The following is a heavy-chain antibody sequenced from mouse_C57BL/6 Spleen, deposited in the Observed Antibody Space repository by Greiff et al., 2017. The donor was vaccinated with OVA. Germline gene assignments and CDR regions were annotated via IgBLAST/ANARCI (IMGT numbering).Heavy chain of an antibody. D-gene: IGHD2-3*01. J-gene: IGHJ4*01. Sequence: VQLVESGPELVKPGASVKISCKASGYAFSSSWMNWVKQRPGKGLEWIGRIYPGDGDTNYNGKFKGKATLTADKSSSTAYMQLSSLTSEDSAVYFCARTDGYYLDYWGQGTSVTVSS. CDR2: IYPGDGDT. CDR1: GYAFSSSW. CDR3: ARTDGYYLDY. V-gene: IGHV1-82*01.